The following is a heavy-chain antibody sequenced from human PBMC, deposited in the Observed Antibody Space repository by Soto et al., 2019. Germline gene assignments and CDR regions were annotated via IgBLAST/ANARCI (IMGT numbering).Heavy chain of an antibody. D-gene: IGHD3-22*01. CDR3: ARASYYDSSGWTYYFDY. V-gene: IGHV1-69*13. CDR1: GGTFSSYA. J-gene: IGHJ4*02. Sequence: SVKVSCKASGGTFSSYAISWVRQAPGQGLEWMGGIIPIFGTANYAQKFQGRVTITADESTSTAYMELSSLRSEDTAVYYCARASYYDSSGWTYYFDYWGQGTLVTVSS. CDR2: IIPIFGTA.